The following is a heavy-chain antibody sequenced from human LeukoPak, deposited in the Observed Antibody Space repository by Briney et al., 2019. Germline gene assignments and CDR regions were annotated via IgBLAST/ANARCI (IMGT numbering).Heavy chain of an antibody. D-gene: IGHD6-13*01. J-gene: IGHJ4*02. CDR2: INHSGST. V-gene: IGHV4-34*01. CDR1: GGSFSGYY. CDR3: ARFSSIAAAFDY. Sequence: SETLSLTCAVYGGSFSGYYLSWIRQPPGKGLEWSGEINHSGSTNYNPSLKSRVTMSVDTSKNQSSLKLSSVTAADTAVYYCARFSSIAAAFDYWGQGTLVTVSS.